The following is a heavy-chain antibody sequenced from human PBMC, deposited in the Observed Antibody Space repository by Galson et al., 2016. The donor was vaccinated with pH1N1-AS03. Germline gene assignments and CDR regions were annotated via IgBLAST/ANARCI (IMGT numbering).Heavy chain of an antibody. Sequence: SLRLSCAASGFTFRKYGMNWVRQAPGKGLEWVSSISSSSRYIYYADSVKGRFTISRDNARNTVYLQMNSLRAEDTAVYYCARRPARVSSTGGVDDWGQGTPVTVSS. CDR1: GFTFRKYG. J-gene: IGHJ4*01. D-gene: IGHD2-2*01. CDR2: ISSSSRYI. V-gene: IGHV3-21*01. CDR3: ARRPARVSSTGGVDD.